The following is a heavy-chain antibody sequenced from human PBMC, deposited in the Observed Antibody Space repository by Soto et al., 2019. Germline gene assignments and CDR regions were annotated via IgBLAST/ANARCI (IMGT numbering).Heavy chain of an antibody. CDR3: ARENYDILTGPTQYFQH. D-gene: IGHD3-9*01. CDR1: GYTFTSYG. J-gene: IGHJ1*01. Sequence: ASVKVSCKASGYTFTSYGISWVRQAPGQGLEWMGWISAYNGNTNYAQKLQGRVTMTTDTSTSTAYMELRSLRSDDTAVYYCARENYDILTGPTQYFQHWGQGTLVTVSS. CDR2: ISAYNGNT. V-gene: IGHV1-18*04.